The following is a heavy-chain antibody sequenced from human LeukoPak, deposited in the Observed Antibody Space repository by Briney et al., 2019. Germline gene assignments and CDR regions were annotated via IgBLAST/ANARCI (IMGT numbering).Heavy chain of an antibody. CDR1: GYTFTTNG. J-gene: IGHJ4*02. Sequence: ASVKVSCKASGYTFTTNGISWVRQAPGQGLEWMGWVSAYNGNTNYAQKLQGRVTMTTDTSANTAYMELGSLRSDDTAVYYCARGRDGYNWIDYWGQGTLVTVSS. CDR3: ARGRDGYNWIDY. CDR2: VSAYNGNT. D-gene: IGHD5-24*01. V-gene: IGHV1-18*01.